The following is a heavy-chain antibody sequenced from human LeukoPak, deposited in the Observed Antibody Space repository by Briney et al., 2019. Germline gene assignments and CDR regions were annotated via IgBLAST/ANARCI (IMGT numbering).Heavy chain of an antibody. V-gene: IGHV1-8*01. Sequence: GASVKVSCKASGYTFTSYDINWVRQATGQGLEWMGWMNPNSGNTGYAQKFQGRVTMPRNTSISTAYMELSSLRSEDTAVYYCATEGFGTHNWNYNDYWGQGTLVTVSS. J-gene: IGHJ4*02. CDR3: ATEGFGTHNWNYNDY. CDR2: MNPNSGNT. D-gene: IGHD1-20*01. CDR1: GYTFTSYD.